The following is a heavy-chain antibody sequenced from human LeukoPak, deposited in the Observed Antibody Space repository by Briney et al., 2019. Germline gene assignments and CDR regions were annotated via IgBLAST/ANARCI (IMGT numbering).Heavy chain of an antibody. CDR1: GGSFSGYY. V-gene: IGHV4-34*01. Sequence: PSETLSLTCAVYGGSFSGYYWSWIRQPPGKGLEWIGEINHSGSTNYNPSLKSRVTISVDTSKNQFSLKLSSVTAADTAVYYCARGQDIVVVPAIFDWGQGTLVTVSS. J-gene: IGHJ4*02. D-gene: IGHD2-2*01. CDR2: INHSGST. CDR3: ARGQDIVVVPAIFD.